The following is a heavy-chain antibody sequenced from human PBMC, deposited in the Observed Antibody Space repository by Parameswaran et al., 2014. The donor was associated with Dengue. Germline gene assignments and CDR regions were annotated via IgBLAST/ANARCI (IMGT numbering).Heavy chain of an antibody. D-gene: IGHD4-11*01. CDR2: IHHSGSA. V-gene: IGHV4-34*01. CDR3: ARKATVTGGAFYYYYYMDV. Sequence: WIRQPPGKGLEWIGEIHHSGSANYNPSLKSRVTISVDTSKNQFSLTLSSVTAADTAVYYCARKATVTGGAFYYYYYMDVWGKGTTVTVSS. J-gene: IGHJ6*03.